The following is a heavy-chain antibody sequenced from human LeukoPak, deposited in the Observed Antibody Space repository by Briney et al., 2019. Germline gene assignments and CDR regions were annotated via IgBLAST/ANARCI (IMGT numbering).Heavy chain of an antibody. D-gene: IGHD2-21*02. CDR3: ARWNLAYGGGDCYANTYYFDY. J-gene: IGHJ4*02. CDR2: FSHSGFP. Sequence: PSETPSPTCAVYGGSFSDYRWSWIRQPPGKGLEWIGEFSHSGFPVYNPSLGGRVTISIDASKNQFSLKLSSVTAADTAVYYCARWNLAYGGGDCYANTYYFDYWGQGTLVTVSS. V-gene: IGHV4-34*01. CDR1: GGSFSDYR.